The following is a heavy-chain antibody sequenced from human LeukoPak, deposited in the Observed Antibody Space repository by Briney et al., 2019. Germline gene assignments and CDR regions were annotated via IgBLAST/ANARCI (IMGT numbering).Heavy chain of an antibody. CDR3: AKGNFLLRNGMDV. V-gene: IGHV3-23*01. CDR2: ISASGTST. D-gene: IGHD2-15*01. Sequence: GGSLRLSCAASGFTFSNYAMTWVRQAPGKGLEWVSAISASGTSTYYADSVKGRFTISRDNSKNTLYLQMSSLRAEDTGVYFCAKGNFLLRNGMDVWGQGTTVTVSS. CDR1: GFTFSNYA. J-gene: IGHJ6*02.